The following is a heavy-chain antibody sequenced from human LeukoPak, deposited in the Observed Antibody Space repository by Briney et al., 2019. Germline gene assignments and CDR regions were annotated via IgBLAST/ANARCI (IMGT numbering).Heavy chain of an antibody. D-gene: IGHD6-6*01. CDR1: EFTFSAHW. V-gene: IGHV3-74*01. CDR2: IDNDGTNT. Sequence: GGSLRLSCAASEFTFSAHWMHWVRQVPGKGLVCIAYIDNDGTNTNYADSVKGRFTISRDNAKNTLYLQMNSLRVEDTAVYYCVRDRPHNCFDPWGQGTLLTVSS. J-gene: IGHJ5*02. CDR3: VRDRPHNCFDP.